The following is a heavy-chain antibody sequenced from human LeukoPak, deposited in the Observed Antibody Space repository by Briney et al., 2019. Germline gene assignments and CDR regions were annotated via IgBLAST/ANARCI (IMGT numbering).Heavy chain of an antibody. CDR2: IYTSGST. J-gene: IGHJ3*02. D-gene: IGHD3-22*01. Sequence: SETLSLTCTVSGGSISSGSYYWSWIRQPAGKGLEWIGRIYTSGSTNYNPSLKSRVTISVDTSKNQFSLKLSSVTAADTAVYYCARDMDSSGYYYVGAFDIWGQGTMVAVSS. CDR3: ARDMDSSGYYYVGAFDI. CDR1: GGSISSGSYY. V-gene: IGHV4-61*02.